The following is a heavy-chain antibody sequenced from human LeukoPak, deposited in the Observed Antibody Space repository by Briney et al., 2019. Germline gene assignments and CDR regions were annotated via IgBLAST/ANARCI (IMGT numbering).Heavy chain of an antibody. CDR3: AKGRGGYYVSLAFDI. CDR2: ITSSSTSM. CDR1: GFTFTTYS. D-gene: IGHD3-22*01. Sequence: PGGSLRLSCAASGFTFTTYSMNWVRQAPGKGLEWVSSITSSSTSMYYADSVKGRFTISRDNAKNSLYLQMISLRAEDTAVYYCAKGRGGYYVSLAFDIWGQGTMVTVSS. J-gene: IGHJ3*02. V-gene: IGHV3-21*04.